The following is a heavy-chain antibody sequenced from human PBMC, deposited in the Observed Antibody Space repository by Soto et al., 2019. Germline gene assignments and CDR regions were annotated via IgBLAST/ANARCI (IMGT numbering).Heavy chain of an antibody. CDR3: ARDRSSYVSLDY. D-gene: IGHD6-6*01. V-gene: IGHV3-33*01. J-gene: IGHJ4*02. CDR2: IWYDGSNK. CDR1: GFTFSSYG. Sequence: QVQLVESGGGVVQPGRSLRLSCAASGFTFSSYGMHWVRQAPGKGLEWVAVIWYDGSNKYYADSVKGRFTISRDNSKNTLYLQMISLRAEDTAVYYCARDRSSYVSLDYWGQGTLVTVSS.